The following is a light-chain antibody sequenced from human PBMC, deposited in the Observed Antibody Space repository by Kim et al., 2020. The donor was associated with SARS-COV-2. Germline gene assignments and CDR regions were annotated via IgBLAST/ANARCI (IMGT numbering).Light chain of an antibody. V-gene: IGLV2-11*01. J-gene: IGLJ2*01. CDR2: DVT. CDR1: SSDVGGYNY. CDR3: CSYGGSNNVV. Sequence: QSALTQPRSVAGSPGQSVTISCTGTSSDVGGYNYVSWYQQHPGKAPKFMIYDVTKRPSGVPDRFSGSKSGNTASLTISGHQAEDEADYYCCSYGGSNNVVFGGGTQLTDL.